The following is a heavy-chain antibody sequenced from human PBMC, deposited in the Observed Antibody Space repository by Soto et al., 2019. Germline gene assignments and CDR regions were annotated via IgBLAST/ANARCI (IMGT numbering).Heavy chain of an antibody. CDR2: ISSNGGST. CDR3: AKDVREGFNAGYYYGMDV. CDR1: GFTFSSYA. Sequence: PGGSLRLSCAASGFTFSSYAVSWVRQAPGKGLEWVSAISSNGGSTYYADSVKGRFTISRDNSKNTLYLQMNSLRAEETAVYYCAKDVREGFNAGYYYGMDVWGQGTTVTVSS. V-gene: IGHV3-23*01. J-gene: IGHJ6*02.